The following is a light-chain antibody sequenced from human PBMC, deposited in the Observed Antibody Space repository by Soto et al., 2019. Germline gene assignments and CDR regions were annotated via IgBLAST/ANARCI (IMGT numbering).Light chain of an antibody. CDR1: SSDVGSYNP. Sequence: QSALTQPASVSGSPGQSITISCTGTSSDVGSYNPVSWYQQYPGKAPKLMIYEGSKRPSGVSNRFSGSKSGNTASLTISGLQAEDEADYYCCSYAGSSTPYVFGTGTKVTVL. CDR2: EGS. CDR3: CSYAGSSTPYV. J-gene: IGLJ1*01. V-gene: IGLV2-23*01.